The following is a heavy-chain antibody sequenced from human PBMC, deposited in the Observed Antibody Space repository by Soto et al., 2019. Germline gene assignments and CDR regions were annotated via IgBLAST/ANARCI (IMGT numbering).Heavy chain of an antibody. CDR1: GYSIIRGYF. CDR3: ARDGYYYDSNCYSPNDTFGI. Sequence: SLTCAVSGYSIIRGYFWCWIRQPPGQGLEWNGSIYHIGSTYYNPSLKSRVTISVDTAKTQFSLKLCAVTAADTAVYYCARDGYYYDSNCYSPNDTFGICGQWTMVTVS. J-gene: IGHJ3*02. V-gene: IGHV4-38-2*02. D-gene: IGHD3-22*01. CDR2: IYHIGST.